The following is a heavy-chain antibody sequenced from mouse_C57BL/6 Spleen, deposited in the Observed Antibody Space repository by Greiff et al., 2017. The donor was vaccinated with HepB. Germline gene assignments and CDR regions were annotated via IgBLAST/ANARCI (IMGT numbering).Heavy chain of an antibody. Sequence: EVKVVESGGGLVKPGGSLKLSCAASGFTFSDYGMHWVRQAPEKGLEWVAYISSGSSTIYYADTVKGRFTISRDNAKNTLFLQMTSLRSEDTAMYYCARQGLRRDWYFDVWGTGTTVTVSS. J-gene: IGHJ1*03. CDR3: ARQGLRRDWYFDV. CDR1: GFTFSDYG. CDR2: ISSGSSTI. D-gene: IGHD2-2*01. V-gene: IGHV5-17*01.